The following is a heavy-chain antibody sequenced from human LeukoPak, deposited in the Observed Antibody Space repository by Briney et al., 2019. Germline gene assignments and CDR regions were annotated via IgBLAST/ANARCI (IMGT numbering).Heavy chain of an antibody. CDR3: VGQLLRVA. CDR1: GFPFSTYW. Sequence: GGSLRLSCTASGFPFSTYWISWVRQAPGKGPEWVANIKGDGSVQDYVDDVRGRFTISRDNAKNSVYLQMNSQRVDDTAIYYCVGQLLRVAWGKGTTVTVSS. J-gene: IGHJ6*04. CDR2: IKGDGSVQ. D-gene: IGHD2-2*01. V-gene: IGHV3-7*01.